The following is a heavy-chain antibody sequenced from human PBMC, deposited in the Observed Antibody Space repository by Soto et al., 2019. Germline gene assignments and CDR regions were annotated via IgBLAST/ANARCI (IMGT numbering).Heavy chain of an antibody. D-gene: IGHD6-6*01. CDR1: GFTFSSYS. V-gene: IGHV3-21*01. CDR2: ISSSSSYI. J-gene: IGHJ6*02. Sequence: GGSLRLSCAASGFTFSSYSMNWVRQAPGKGLEWVSSISSSSSYIYYADSVKGRFTISRDNAKNSLFLQMNSLRAEDTAVYYCARVPPQPRPSPYFYYYGMDVWGRGTTVTVSS. CDR3: ARVPPQPRPSPYFYYYGMDV.